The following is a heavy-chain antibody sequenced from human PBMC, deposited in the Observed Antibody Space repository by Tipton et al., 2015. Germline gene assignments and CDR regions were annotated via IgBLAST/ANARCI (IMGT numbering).Heavy chain of an antibody. J-gene: IGHJ3*02. CDR3: ARSSRGVFDI. Sequence: TLSLTCTVSGGSISSSSYYWGWIRQPPGKGLEWIGSIYYSGSTYYNPSLKSRVTISVDTPKNHLSLKLSSVTAADTAVYYCARSSRGVFDIWGRGTMVAVSS. D-gene: IGHD2-8*01. V-gene: IGHV4-39*02. CDR2: IYYSGST. CDR1: GGSISSSSYY.